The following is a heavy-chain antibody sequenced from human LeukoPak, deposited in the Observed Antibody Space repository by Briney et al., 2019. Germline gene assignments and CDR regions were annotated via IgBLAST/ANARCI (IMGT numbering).Heavy chain of an antibody. CDR1: GISVSSNY. CDR2: IRYDGSNK. D-gene: IGHD3-22*01. CDR3: AKDSHSLGYYYDSSGYPFDY. V-gene: IGHV3-30*02. Sequence: PGGSLRLSCAASGISVSSNYMSWVRQAPGKGLEWVAFIRYDGSNKYYADSVKGRFTISRDNSKNTLYLQMNSLRAEDTAVYYCAKDSHSLGYYYDSSGYPFDYWGQGTLVTVSS. J-gene: IGHJ4*02.